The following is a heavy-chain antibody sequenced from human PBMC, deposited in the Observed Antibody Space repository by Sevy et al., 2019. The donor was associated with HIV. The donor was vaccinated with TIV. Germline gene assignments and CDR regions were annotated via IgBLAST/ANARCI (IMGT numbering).Heavy chain of an antibody. CDR2: IYSGGIT. Sequence: GGSLRLSCAVSGFIVSSNYMTWVRQAPGKGLEWVSVIYSGGITFYADSVRGRFTISRDNSKNTLYLQMNSLRAEDTAVYYCARGMILEGSWYGMDVWGQGTTVTVSS. J-gene: IGHJ6*02. V-gene: IGHV3-53*01. D-gene: IGHD3-3*01. CDR1: GFIVSSNY. CDR3: ARGMILEGSWYGMDV.